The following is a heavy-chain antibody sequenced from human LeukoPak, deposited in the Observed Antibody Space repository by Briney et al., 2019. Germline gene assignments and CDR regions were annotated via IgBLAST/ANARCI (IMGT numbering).Heavy chain of an antibody. CDR2: IYYSGST. Sequence: SETLSLTCTVSGGSISSYYWSWIRQPPGKGLEWIGYIYYSGSTNYNPSLKSRVTISVDTSKNQFSLKLSSVTAADTAVYYCASQYCSGGSCYPLSYWGQGTLVTVSS. V-gene: IGHV4-59*01. CDR3: ASQYCSGGSCYPLSY. J-gene: IGHJ4*02. D-gene: IGHD2-15*01. CDR1: GGSISSYY.